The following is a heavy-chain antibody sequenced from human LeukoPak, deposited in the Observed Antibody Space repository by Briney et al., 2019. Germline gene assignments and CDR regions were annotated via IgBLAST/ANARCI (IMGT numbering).Heavy chain of an antibody. Sequence: PSETLSLTCAVSGYSISSGYYWGWIRQPPGKGLEWIGSIYHSGSTYYNPSLKSRVTISVDTSKNKFSLELSSVTAADTAVYYCARHRYCSSTSCQGSDYWGQGTLVTVSS. CDR2: IYHSGST. CDR3: ARHRYCSSTSCQGSDY. D-gene: IGHD2-2*01. CDR1: GYSISSGYY. V-gene: IGHV4-38-2*01. J-gene: IGHJ4*02.